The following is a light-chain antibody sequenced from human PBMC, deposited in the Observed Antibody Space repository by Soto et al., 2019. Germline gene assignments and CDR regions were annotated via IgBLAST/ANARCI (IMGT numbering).Light chain of an antibody. CDR2: KAS. Sequence: DIQMTQSPSTLSGSVGDRVTITCRASQTISSWLAWYQQKPGKAPKLLIYKASTLKGGVPSRFSGSGSGTEFTLTISSLQPEDFATYYCQQSYSTPWTFGQGTKVDIK. V-gene: IGKV1-5*03. CDR3: QQSYSTPWT. J-gene: IGKJ1*01. CDR1: QTISSW.